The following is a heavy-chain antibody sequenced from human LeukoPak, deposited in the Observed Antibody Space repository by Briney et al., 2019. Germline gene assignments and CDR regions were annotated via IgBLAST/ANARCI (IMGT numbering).Heavy chain of an antibody. D-gene: IGHD4-17*01. J-gene: IGHJ6*02. V-gene: IGHV1-24*01. Sequence: ASVKVSCKVSGYTLTELSMHWVRQAPGKGLEWMGGFDPEDGETIYAQEFQGRVTMTEDTSTDTAYMELSSLRSEDTAVYYCATDPYGDYVPAYGMDVWGQGTTVTVSS. CDR3: ATDPYGDYVPAYGMDV. CDR1: GYTLTELS. CDR2: FDPEDGET.